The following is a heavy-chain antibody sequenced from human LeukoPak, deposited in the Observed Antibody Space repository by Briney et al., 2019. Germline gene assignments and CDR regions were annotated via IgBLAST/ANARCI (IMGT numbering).Heavy chain of an antibody. V-gene: IGHV4-59*01. CDR3: AKSNGYGLVDI. Sequence: SETLSLTCTVPGGSINNYYWSWIRQPPGKQLEWIGTIYYTGTTNYHPSLESRVTISIDTSQTQFSLTLKSVTAADTAVYYCAKSNGYGLVDIWGQGTMVTVSS. D-gene: IGHD3-10*01. J-gene: IGHJ3*02. CDR2: IYYTGTT. CDR1: GGSINNYY.